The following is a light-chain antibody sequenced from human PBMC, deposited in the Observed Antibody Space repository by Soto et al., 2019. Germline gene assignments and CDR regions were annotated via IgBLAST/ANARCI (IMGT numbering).Light chain of an antibody. J-gene: IGLJ3*02. CDR3: ETCDSNTHTV. V-gene: IGLV4-60*02. CDR1: SGDISYI. Sequence: QSVLTQSASASASLGPSVTLTCTLSSGDISYIIAWHQPQPGKAPRYLLKLEDSGCHNKGSGVPDRFSGSSSGADRYLTISNLQFEDEGDYYCETCDSNTHTVFGGGTKLTVL. CDR2: LEDSGCH.